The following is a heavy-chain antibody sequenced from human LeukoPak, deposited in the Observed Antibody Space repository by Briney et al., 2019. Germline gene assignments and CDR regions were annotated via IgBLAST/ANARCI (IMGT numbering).Heavy chain of an antibody. D-gene: IGHD6-13*01. CDR1: GYTFSGHY. CDR3: AREYISSWFDF. CDR2: INPNTGAT. Sequence: ASVKVSCKASGYTFSGHYMHWVRQAPGQGLEWMGWINPNTGATNYAQKFQGWVTITRDMSISTTYMELSRLRSDDTAVYFCAREYISSWFDFWGQGTLVTVSS. V-gene: IGHV1-2*04. J-gene: IGHJ4*02.